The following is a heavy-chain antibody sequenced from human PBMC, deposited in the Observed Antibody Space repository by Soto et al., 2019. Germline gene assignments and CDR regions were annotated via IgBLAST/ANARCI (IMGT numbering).Heavy chain of an antibody. D-gene: IGHD1-1*01. Sequence: GGSLRLSCADSGFTCSSYAMSWVRQAPGKGLEWVSGINGGGDSTYFADSVRGRFTISRDNSKNTLFLQMNSLRAEDTAVYYCARGWTFDLWGQGTLVTVSS. J-gene: IGHJ4*02. CDR3: ARGWTFDL. CDR2: INGGGDST. V-gene: IGHV3-23*01. CDR1: GFTCSSYA.